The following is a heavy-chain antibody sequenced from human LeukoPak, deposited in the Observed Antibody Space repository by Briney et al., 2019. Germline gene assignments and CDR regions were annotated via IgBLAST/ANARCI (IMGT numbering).Heavy chain of an antibody. Sequence: PGGSLRLSCAASGFTFSSYGMHWVRQAPGKGLEWVAVISYDGSNKYYADSVKGRFTISRDNSKNTLYLQMNSLRAEDTAVYYCARMSMVRGDPYYYAMDVWGQGTTVTVSS. D-gene: IGHD3-10*01. J-gene: IGHJ6*02. CDR2: ISYDGSNK. CDR3: ARMSMVRGDPYYYAMDV. CDR1: GFTFSSYG. V-gene: IGHV3-30*03.